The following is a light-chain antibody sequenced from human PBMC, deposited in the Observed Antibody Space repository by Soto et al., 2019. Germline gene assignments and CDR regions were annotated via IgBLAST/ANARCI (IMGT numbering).Light chain of an antibody. J-gene: IGLJ1*01. CDR2: DVS. V-gene: IGLV2-14*03. CDR1: SSDGGCYNY. Sequence: QSALTQPASVSGSPGQSITISCPGTSSDGGCYNYVSWYQHRPGKAPKLMIYDVSNRPSGVSNRFSGSKSGNTASLIISGLQAEDEADYYCSSYTSSSTLSTYVLGTGTKVTVL. CDR3: SSYTSSSTLSTYV.